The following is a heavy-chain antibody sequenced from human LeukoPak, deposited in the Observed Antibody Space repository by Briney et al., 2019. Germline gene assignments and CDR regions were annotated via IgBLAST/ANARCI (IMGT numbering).Heavy chain of an antibody. CDR2: ISYDGSNK. CDR1: GFTFSSYA. V-gene: IGHV3-30-3*01. CDR3: ARDLTGTTTGWWYFDY. J-gene: IGHJ4*02. Sequence: GRSLRLSRAASGFTFSSYAMHWVRQAPGKGLEWVAVISYDGSNKYYADSVRGRFTISRDNAKNSLYLQMNSLRAEDTAVYYCARDLTGTTTGWWYFDYWGQGTLVTVSS. D-gene: IGHD1-20*01.